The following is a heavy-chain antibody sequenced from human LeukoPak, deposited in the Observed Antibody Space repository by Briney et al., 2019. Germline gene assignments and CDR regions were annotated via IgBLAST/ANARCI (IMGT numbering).Heavy chain of an antibody. Sequence: TSQTLSLTYSVSGGSISSGSYYWSWIRQPAGKGLEWIGRIYTSGSTNYNPSLKSRVTISVDTSKNQFSLKLSSVTAADTAVYYCARDFTIWGQGTMVTVSS. CDR3: ARDFTI. J-gene: IGHJ3*02. CDR2: IYTSGST. V-gene: IGHV4-61*02. CDR1: GGSISSGSYY.